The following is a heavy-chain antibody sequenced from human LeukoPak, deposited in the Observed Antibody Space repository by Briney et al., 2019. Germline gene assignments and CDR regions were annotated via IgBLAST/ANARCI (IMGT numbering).Heavy chain of an antibody. D-gene: IGHD2-2*01. J-gene: IGHJ4*02. CDR1: GFTFSSYS. CDR2: ISNSGSYI. Sequence: GGSLRLSCAASGFTFSSYSMNWVRQAPGKGLEWVSSISNSGSYIYYADSVKGRFTISRDNAKNSLYLQMNSLRAEDTAVYYCANHLACGSTSCPPFDYWGQGTLVTVSS. V-gene: IGHV3-21*01. CDR3: ANHLACGSTSCPPFDY.